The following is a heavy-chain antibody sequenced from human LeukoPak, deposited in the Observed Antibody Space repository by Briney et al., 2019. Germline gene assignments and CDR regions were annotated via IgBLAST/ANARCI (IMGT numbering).Heavy chain of an antibody. CDR1: GGSLSNYY. Sequence: PSETLSHTCTVSGGSLSNYYWSWIRQPAGEGLEWIGHIHTSGTTNYNPSLQSRVAISVDTSKNQFSLKVTSMPAADTAVYYCARFLPDLGGGGTLVTVPS. V-gene: IGHV4-4*07. CDR2: IHTSGTT. CDR3: ARFLPDL. J-gene: IGHJ2*01.